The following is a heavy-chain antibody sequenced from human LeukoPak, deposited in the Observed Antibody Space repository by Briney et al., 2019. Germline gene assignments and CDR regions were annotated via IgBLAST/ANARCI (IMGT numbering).Heavy chain of an antibody. D-gene: IGHD6-13*01. CDR2: IYYSGST. CDR3: ARVERGSSWYWFDP. CDR1: GGSISSHY. Sequence: SETLSLTCTVAGGSISSHYWSWIRQPPGNGLEWIGYIYYSGSTNYNPSLKSRVTISVDTSKNQFSLKLSSVTAADTAVYYCARVERGSSWYWFDPWGQGTLVTVSS. J-gene: IGHJ5*02. V-gene: IGHV4-59*11.